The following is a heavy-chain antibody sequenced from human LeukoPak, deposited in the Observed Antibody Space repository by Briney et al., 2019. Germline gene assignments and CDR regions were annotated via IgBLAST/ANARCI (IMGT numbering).Heavy chain of an antibody. V-gene: IGHV3-48*03. CDR2: ISSRGDTI. CDR3: AKSNGYGLVDI. D-gene: IGHD3-10*01. J-gene: IGHJ3*02. Sequence: GGSLRLSCAASGFTLSTYEMNWVRQAPGKGLEWVSYISSRGDTIYYADSVKGRFTISRDNAKNSLYLQMNSLRAEDTAVYYCAKSNGYGLVDIWGQGTMVTVSS. CDR1: GFTLSTYE.